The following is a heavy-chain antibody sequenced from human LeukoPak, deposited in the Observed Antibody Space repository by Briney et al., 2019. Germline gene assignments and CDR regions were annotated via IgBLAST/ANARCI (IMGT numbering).Heavy chain of an antibody. D-gene: IGHD3-22*01. V-gene: IGHV3-23*01. J-gene: IGHJ4*02. CDR3: AKDDLDYYDSSGYYPDF. CDR1: GFTFSSYA. Sequence: GGSLRLSCAASGFTFSSYAMSCVRQAPGKWLEFVSAISGSGASTYYADSVKGRFTISRDNSKNTLYLQMNSLRAEDTAVYYCAKDDLDYYDSSGYYPDFWGQGTLVTVSS. CDR2: ISGSGAST.